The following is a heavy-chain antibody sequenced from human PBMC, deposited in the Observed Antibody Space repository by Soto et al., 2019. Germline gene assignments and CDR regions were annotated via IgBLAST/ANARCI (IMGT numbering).Heavy chain of an antibody. J-gene: IGHJ6*02. Sequence: ASVKVSCKASGYTFTSYDINWVRQATGQGLEWMGWMNPNSGNTGYAQKFQGRVTMTRNTSISTAYMELSSLRSEDTAVYYCARVEEYQVLSLDPLDYYYGMDVWGQGTTVTVSS. CDR2: MNPNSGNT. D-gene: IGHD2-2*01. V-gene: IGHV1-8*01. CDR1: GYTFTSYD. CDR3: ARVEEYQVLSLDPLDYYYGMDV.